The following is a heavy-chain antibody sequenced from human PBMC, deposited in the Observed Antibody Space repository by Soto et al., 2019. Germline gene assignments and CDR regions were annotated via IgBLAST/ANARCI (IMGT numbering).Heavy chain of an antibody. CDR1: GGSISSGGYY. V-gene: IGHV4-31*03. CDR2: IYYSGST. D-gene: IGHD2-15*01. Sequence: QVQLQESGPGLVKPSQTLSLTCTVSGGSISSGGYYWSWIRQHPGKGLEWIGYIYYSGSTYYNPSLKTRVNISLDTAKNQFSLKLRSVTAADTAVYYCAREGDYCSGGSCYRWFDPWGQGTLVTVSS. J-gene: IGHJ5*02. CDR3: AREGDYCSGGSCYRWFDP.